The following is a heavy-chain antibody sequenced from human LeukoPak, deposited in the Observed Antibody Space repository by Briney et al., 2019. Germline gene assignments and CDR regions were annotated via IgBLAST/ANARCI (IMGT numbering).Heavy chain of an antibody. J-gene: IGHJ3*02. CDR2: IRYDGSNK. CDR1: GFTFSSYG. CDR3: AKDFCVYYDFWSCPNGAFDI. V-gene: IGHV3-30*02. Sequence: GGSLRLSCAASGFTFSSYGMHWVRQAPGKGLEWVAFIRYDGSNKYYADSVKGRFTISRDNSKNTLYLQMNSLRPEDTSVYYCAKDFCVYYDFWSCPNGAFDIWGQGTMVTVSS. D-gene: IGHD3-3*01.